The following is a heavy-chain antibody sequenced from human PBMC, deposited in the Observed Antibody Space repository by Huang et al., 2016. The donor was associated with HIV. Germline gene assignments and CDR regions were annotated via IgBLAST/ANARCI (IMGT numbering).Heavy chain of an antibody. J-gene: IGHJ4*02. Sequence: QVQLVESGGGVVQPGGSLRLSCAASGFTFSSFGMHGVRQAPGKGPEWGAYIRLDGGLQHYGDSVKGRFTISRDNSKNTLYLEMKSLNDEDTAVYYCAKEGEVGWLGPLDYWGQGTVVSVSS. CDR1: GFTFSSFG. CDR3: AKEGEVGWLGPLDY. V-gene: IGHV3-30*02. D-gene: IGHD3-22*01. CDR2: IRLDGGLQ.